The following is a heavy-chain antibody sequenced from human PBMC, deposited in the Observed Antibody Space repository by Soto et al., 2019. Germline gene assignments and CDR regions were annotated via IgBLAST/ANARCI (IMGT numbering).Heavy chain of an antibody. CDR1: GYTFTSYD. CDR3: AICSSTSCSRLEYYMDV. CDR2: MNPNSGNT. V-gene: IGHV1-8*01. Sequence: QVQLVQSGAEVKKPGASVKVSCKASGYTFTSYDINWVRQATGQGLEWMGWMNPNSGNTGYAQKFQGRVTMTRNTSIITAYMELSSLRSEDTAVYYCAICSSTSCSRLEYYMDVWGKGTTVTVSS. D-gene: IGHD2-2*01. J-gene: IGHJ6*03.